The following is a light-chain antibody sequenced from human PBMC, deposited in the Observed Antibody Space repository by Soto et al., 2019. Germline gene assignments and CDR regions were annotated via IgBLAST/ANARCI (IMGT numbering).Light chain of an antibody. Sequence: EIVMTQSPATLSVSPWERATLSCRASQSVSSNLAWYQQKPGQAPRLLTYGASTRATGIPARFSGGGSGTEFTVTISSLQSEDFAIYYCQQYDIWPPYTFGQGTKVDIK. V-gene: IGKV3-15*01. CDR3: QQYDIWPPYT. J-gene: IGKJ2*01. CDR2: GAS. CDR1: QSVSSN.